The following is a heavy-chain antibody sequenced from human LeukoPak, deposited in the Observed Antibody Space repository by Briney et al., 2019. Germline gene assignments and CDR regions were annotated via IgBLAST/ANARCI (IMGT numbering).Heavy chain of an antibody. CDR1: GGSISVYY. CDR2: ISHSGSI. J-gene: IGHJ4*02. D-gene: IGHD5-24*01. Sequence: SETLSLTCTVSGGSISVYYWSWVRQPPGQGLKWIGYISHSGSINYNPSLQSRVTISIDTSNNQFSLNVRSATAADTAVYYCARSRDAYLLDYWGQGTLVTVSS. V-gene: IGHV4-59*01. CDR3: ARSRDAYLLDY.